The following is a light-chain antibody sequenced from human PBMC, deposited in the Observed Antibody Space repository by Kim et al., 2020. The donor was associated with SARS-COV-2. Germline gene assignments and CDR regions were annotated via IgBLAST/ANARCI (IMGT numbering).Light chain of an antibody. J-gene: IGKJ3*01. CDR1: QSVSSSY. CDR3: QQYGSSPGFT. CDR2: GAS. V-gene: IGKV3-20*01. Sequence: PGERATLSCRASQSVSSSYLAWYQQKPGQAPRLLIYGASSRATGIPDRFSGSGSGTDFTLTISRLEPEDFAVYYCQQYGSSPGFTFGPGTKVDIK.